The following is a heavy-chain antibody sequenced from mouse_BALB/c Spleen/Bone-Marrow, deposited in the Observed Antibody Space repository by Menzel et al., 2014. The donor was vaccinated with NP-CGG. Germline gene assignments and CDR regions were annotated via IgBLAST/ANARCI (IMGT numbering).Heavy chain of an antibody. J-gene: IGHJ4*01. CDR3: ARFRTTGAMDY. V-gene: IGHV3-8*02. CDR1: GDSITSGY. CDR2: ISHSGST. Sequence: EVQGVESGPGLVKPSQTLSLTCSVTGDSITSGYWNWIRKFPGNKLEYMGYISHSGSTYYNPSLKSRISITRDTSKNQYYLQLNSVTTEDTATYYCARFRTTGAMDYWGQGTSVTVSS.